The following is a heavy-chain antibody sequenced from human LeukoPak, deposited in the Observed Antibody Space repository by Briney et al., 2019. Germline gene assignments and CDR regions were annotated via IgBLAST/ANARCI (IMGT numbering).Heavy chain of an antibody. D-gene: IGHD6-13*01. V-gene: IGHV1-69*13. CDR3: ARDAAAAGLYFDY. J-gene: IGHJ4*02. CDR1: GGTFSSYA. Sequence: GASVKVSCKASGGTFSSYAISWVRQAPGQGLEWMGGIIPIFGTANYAQKFQGRVTITADESTSTAYMELSSLRSEDTAVYYCARDAAAAGLYFDYWGQGTLVTVSS. CDR2: IIPIFGTA.